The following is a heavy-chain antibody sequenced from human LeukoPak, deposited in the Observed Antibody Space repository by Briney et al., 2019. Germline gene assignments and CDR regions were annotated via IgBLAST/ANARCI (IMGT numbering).Heavy chain of an antibody. J-gene: IGHJ4*02. CDR1: GYTFTGCC. D-gene: IGHD3-16*01. Sequence: ASVKVSCKASGYTFTGCCVHWVRQAPGQGLEWMGIFNPSGYNPNYAQTTYSQKLQGRVTMTGDTSTSTAYVELSSLSSEDTAIYYCARELHGGYFDYWGQGTLVAVSS. V-gene: IGHV1-46*04. CDR2: FNPSGYNP. CDR3: ARELHGGYFDY.